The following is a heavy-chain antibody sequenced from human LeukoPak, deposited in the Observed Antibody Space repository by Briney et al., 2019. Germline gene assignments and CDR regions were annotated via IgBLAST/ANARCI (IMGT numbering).Heavy chain of an antibody. V-gene: IGHV3-21*01. Sequence: PGGSLRPSFAPSGFTFSSYSMNWGSQPPGKGREWASSISSSSSYIYYADSVKGRFTITRDNAKNSLYLQMNSLRAEDTAVYYCARDDFPWGQGTLVTVSS. CDR1: GFTFSSYS. D-gene: IGHD2-21*02. CDR3: ARDDFP. J-gene: IGHJ5*02. CDR2: ISSSSSYI.